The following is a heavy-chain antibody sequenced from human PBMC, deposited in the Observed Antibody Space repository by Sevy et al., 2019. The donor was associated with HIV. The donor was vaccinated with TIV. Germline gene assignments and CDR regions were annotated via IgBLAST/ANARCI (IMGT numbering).Heavy chain of an antibody. CDR3: AKNRNNDYVWGNYRYHPYFDF. J-gene: IGHJ4*02. V-gene: IGHV3-23*01. CDR2: ISGIGDRT. D-gene: IGHD3-16*02. Sequence: GGSLRLSCAASGFTFNNFAMNWVRQTPGKGLEWVSGISGIGDRTYYGDSVKGRFTISRDNSADTLYLHMGSLRAEDTAIYYCAKNRNNDYVWGNYRYHPYFDFWGQGILVTVSS. CDR1: GFTFNNFA.